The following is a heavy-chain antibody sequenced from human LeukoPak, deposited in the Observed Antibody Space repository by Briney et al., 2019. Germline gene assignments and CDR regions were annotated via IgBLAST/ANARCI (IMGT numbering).Heavy chain of an antibody. CDR1: GGSISSYY. CDR2: IYTSGST. CDR3: ARDFVVVPAAMRYYYGMDV. J-gene: IGHJ6*02. V-gene: IGHV4-4*07. Sequence: SETLSLTCTVSGGSISSYYWSWIRQPAGKGLEWIGRIYTSGSTNYNPSLKSRVTMSVDTSKNQSSLKLSSVTAADTAVYYCARDFVVVPAAMRYYYGMDVWGQGTTVTVSS. D-gene: IGHD2-2*01.